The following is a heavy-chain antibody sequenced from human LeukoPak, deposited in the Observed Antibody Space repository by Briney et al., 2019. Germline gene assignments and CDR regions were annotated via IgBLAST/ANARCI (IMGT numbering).Heavy chain of an antibody. V-gene: IGHV4-38-2*02. J-gene: IGHJ5*02. D-gene: IGHD2/OR15-2a*01. CDR1: GYSISSGYY. CDR3: ARELSSIEYNWFDP. Sequence: PSETLSFTCTVSGYSISSGYYWGWIRQPPGKGLEWIGSIYHSGGTYYNPSLKSRVTISVDTSKNQFSLKLSSVTAADTAVYYCARELSSIEYNWFDPWGQGTLVTVSS. CDR2: IYHSGGT.